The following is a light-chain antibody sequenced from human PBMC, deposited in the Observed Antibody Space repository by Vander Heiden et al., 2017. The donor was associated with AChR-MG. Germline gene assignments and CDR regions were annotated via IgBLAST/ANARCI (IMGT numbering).Light chain of an antibody. J-gene: IGLJ3*02. V-gene: IGLV3-19*01. CDR2: GKN. CDR1: SLRSYY. CDR3: NSRDSSGNHLV. Sequence: SSELTQDPAVSVALRQTVRTTCQGDSLRSYYASWYQQKPGQAPVLISDGKNNRPSGIPDRFSGSSSGNTASLTITGAQAEDEADYYGNSRDSSGNHLVFGGGTKLTVL.